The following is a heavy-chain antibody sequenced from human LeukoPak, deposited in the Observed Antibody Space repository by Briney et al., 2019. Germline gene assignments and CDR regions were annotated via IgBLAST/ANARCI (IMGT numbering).Heavy chain of an antibody. J-gene: IGHJ6*03. CDR3: ARDMGDSSGYPYYYHYYYMDV. Sequence: GASVKVSCKASGYTFTSYGISWVRQAPGQGLEWMGWISAYNGNTNYARKLQGRVTMTTDTSTSTAYMELRSLRSDDTAVYYCARDMGDSSGYPYYYHYYYMDVWGKGTTVTVSS. CDR2: ISAYNGNT. CDR1: GYTFTSYG. D-gene: IGHD3-22*01. V-gene: IGHV1-18*01.